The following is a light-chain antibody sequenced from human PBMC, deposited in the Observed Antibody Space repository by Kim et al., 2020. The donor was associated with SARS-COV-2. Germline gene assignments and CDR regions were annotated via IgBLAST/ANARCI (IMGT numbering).Light chain of an antibody. CDR1: QGISNY. CDR3: QKYNSAPNT. V-gene: IGKV1-27*01. CDR2: AAS. J-gene: IGKJ4*01. Sequence: AAVGDRFTITCRASQGISNYLAWYQQQPGKVPKLLIYAASTLQSGVPSRFSGSGSGTDFTLTISSLQPEDVATYYCQKYNSAPNTFGGGTKVDIK.